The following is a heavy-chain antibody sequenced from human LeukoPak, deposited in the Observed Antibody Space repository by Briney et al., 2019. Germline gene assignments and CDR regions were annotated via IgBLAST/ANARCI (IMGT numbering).Heavy chain of an antibody. D-gene: IGHD6-13*01. CDR1: GGSFSGYY. CDR2: INHSGST. J-gene: IGHJ5*02. V-gene: IGHV4-34*01. CDR3: ARGYVAALAKYNWFDP. Sequence: SETLSLTCAVYGGSFSGYYWSWIRQPPGKGLEWIGEINHSGSTNYNPSLKSRVTISVDTSKNQFSLKLSSVTAADTAVYYCARGYVAALAKYNWFDPWGQGTLVTVSS.